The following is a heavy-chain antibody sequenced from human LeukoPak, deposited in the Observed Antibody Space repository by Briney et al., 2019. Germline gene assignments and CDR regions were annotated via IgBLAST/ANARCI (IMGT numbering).Heavy chain of an antibody. CDR1: GFTFSSYS. J-gene: IGHJ6*02. Sequence: GGSLRLSCAASGFTFSSYSMNWVRQAPGKGLEWVSSISSSSSYIYYADSVKGRFTISRDNAKNSLYLQMNSLRAEDTAVYYCAREVDTAIYGMDVWGQGTTVTVSS. V-gene: IGHV3-21*01. D-gene: IGHD5-18*01. CDR3: AREVDTAIYGMDV. CDR2: ISSSSSYI.